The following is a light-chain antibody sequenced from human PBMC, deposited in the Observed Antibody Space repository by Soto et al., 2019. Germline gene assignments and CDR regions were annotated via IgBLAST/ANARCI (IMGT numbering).Light chain of an antibody. CDR3: QQRSNWPYT. Sequence: EIVLTQSPATPSLSPGERAILSCRASQSVSSYLAWYQQKPGQAPRLLIYDASNRATGIPARFSGSGSGTDFTLTISSLEPEDFAVYYCQQRSNWPYTFGQGTKLEIK. J-gene: IGKJ2*01. CDR2: DAS. V-gene: IGKV3-11*01. CDR1: QSVSSY.